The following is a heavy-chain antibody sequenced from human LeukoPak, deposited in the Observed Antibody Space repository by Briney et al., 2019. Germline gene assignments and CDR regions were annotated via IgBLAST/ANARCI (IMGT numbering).Heavy chain of an antibody. CDR1: GFSLSTSGMR. V-gene: IGHV2-70*04. CDR3: ARVPGYSSSWFDP. Sequence: SGPTLVNPTQTLTLTCTFSGFSLSTSGMRVSWIRQPPGKALEWLARIDWDDDKFYSTSPKTRLTISKDTSKNQVVLTMTNMDPVDTATYYCARVPGYSSSWFDPWGQGTLVTVS. D-gene: IGHD6-13*01. J-gene: IGHJ5*02. CDR2: IDWDDDK.